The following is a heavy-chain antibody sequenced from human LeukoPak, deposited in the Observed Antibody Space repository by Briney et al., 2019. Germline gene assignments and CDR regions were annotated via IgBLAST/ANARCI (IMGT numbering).Heavy chain of an antibody. D-gene: IGHD5/OR15-5a*01. V-gene: IGHV4-61*02. CDR1: PGSMDSGLYY. J-gene: IGHJ6*03. CDR2: ISNNGGT. Sequence: PSQTLSLTCAVSPGSMDSGLYYWTWIRQPAGKGLEWVGRISNNGGTAYNPSLRSRVTITLDTSNNHLSLKVTSVTAADTAVYYCARETKDIYSPSWGLYDTYCYIDAWGKGTTVTVSS. CDR3: ARETKDIYSPSWGLYDTYCYIDA.